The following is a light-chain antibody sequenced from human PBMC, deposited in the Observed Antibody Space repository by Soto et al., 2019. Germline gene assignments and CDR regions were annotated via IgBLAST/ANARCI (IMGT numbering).Light chain of an antibody. CDR2: EGS. J-gene: IGLJ1*01. CDR1: SSDVGSYNL. CDR3: CSYAGSSIPYV. Sequence: LTQPASVSGSPGQSITISCTGTSSDVGSYNLVSWYQQHPGKAPKLMIYEGSKRPSGVSNRFSGSKSGNTASLTISGLQAEDEADYYCCSYAGSSIPYVFGTGTKVTVL. V-gene: IGLV2-23*01.